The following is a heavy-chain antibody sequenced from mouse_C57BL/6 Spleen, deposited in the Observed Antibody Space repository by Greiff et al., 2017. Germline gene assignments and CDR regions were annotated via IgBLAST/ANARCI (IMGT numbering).Heavy chain of an antibody. V-gene: IGHV1-19*01. CDR2: INPYNGGT. J-gene: IGHJ4*01. CDR1: GYTFTDYY. D-gene: IGHD2-4*01. CDR3: ARGDYEGAMDY. Sequence: DVQLVESGPVLVKPGASVKMSCKASGYTFTDYYMNWVKQSHGKSLEWIGVINPYNGGTSYNQKFKGKATLTVDKSSSTAYMELNSLTSEDSAVYYCARGDYEGAMDYWGQGTSVTVSS.